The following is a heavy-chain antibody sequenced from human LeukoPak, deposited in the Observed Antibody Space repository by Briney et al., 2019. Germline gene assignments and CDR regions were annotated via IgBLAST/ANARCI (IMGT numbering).Heavy chain of an antibody. Sequence: GGSLRLSCAASGFTFSSYAMHWVRRAPGKGLEWVAVISYDGSNKYYADSVKGRFTISRDNSKNTLYLQMNSLRAEDTAVYYCARDGGSGWYVVYYFDYWGQGTLVTVSS. D-gene: IGHD6-19*01. V-gene: IGHV3-30-3*01. CDR3: ARDGGSGWYVVYYFDY. CDR2: ISYDGSNK. CDR1: GFTFSSYA. J-gene: IGHJ4*02.